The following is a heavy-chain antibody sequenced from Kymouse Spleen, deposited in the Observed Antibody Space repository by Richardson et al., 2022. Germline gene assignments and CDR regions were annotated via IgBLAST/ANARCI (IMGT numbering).Heavy chain of an antibody. CDR2: IYYSGST. J-gene: IGHJ4*02. D-gene: IGHD6-6*01. Sequence: QLQLQESGPGLVKPSETLSLTCTVSGGSISSSSYYWGWIRQPPGKGLEWIGSIYYSGSTYYNPSLKSRVTISVDTSKNQFSLKLSSVTAADTAVYYCARQEYSSSSDYWGQGTLVTVSS. CDR3: ARQEYSSSSDY. V-gene: IGHV4-39*01. CDR1: GGSISSSSYY.